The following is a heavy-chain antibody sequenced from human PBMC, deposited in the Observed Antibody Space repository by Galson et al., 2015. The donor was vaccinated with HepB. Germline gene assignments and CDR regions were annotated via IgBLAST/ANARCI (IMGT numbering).Heavy chain of an antibody. CDR1: GYTFTSYY. V-gene: IGHV1-2*04. CDR3: ARDSHSGSYWGDYGMGV. Sequence: SVKVSCKASGYTFTSYYMHWVRQAPGQGLEWMGWINPNSGGTNYAQKFQGWVTMTRDTSISTAYMELSRLRSDDTAVYYCARDSHSGSYWGDYGMGVWGQGTTVTVSS. CDR2: INPNSGGT. J-gene: IGHJ6*02. D-gene: IGHD1-26*01.